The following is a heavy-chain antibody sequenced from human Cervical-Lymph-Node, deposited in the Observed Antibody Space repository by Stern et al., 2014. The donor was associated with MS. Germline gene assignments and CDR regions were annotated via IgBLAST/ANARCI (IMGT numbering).Heavy chain of an antibody. D-gene: IGHD2-21*01. CDR3: ASQFPSDY. J-gene: IGHJ4*02. Sequence: QLQLQESGPGLVKPSETLSLTCTVSGGSISSSSYYWGWIRQPPGMALEWIGSIYNREKTYSNPSPGGRVTISVDTSKNQFSLRLSCVTAADTAVYFCASQFPSDYWGQGTLVTVSS. CDR2: IYNREKT. V-gene: IGHV4-39*01. CDR1: GGSISSSSYY.